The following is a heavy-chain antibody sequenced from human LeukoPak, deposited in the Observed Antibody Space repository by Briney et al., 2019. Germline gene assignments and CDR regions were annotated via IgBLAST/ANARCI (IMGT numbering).Heavy chain of an antibody. V-gene: IGHV3-23*01. D-gene: IGHD2-21*02. CDR1: GFTLSNYV. CDR2: ISGSGDIT. Sequence: GGSLRLSCVASGFTLSNYVMSWVRQTPGKGLEWVSSISGSGDITFYADSVKGRFTISRDNSQNTLYLQLSGVRTEDTALYYCAKDLLLNCRGDCYIFDNWAHGTLVTVS. CDR3: AKDLLLNCRGDCYIFDN. J-gene: IGHJ4*01.